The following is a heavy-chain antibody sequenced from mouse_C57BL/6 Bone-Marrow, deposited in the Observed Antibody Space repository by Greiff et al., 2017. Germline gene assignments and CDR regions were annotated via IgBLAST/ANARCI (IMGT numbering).Heavy chain of an antibody. V-gene: IGHV1-52*01. CDR1: GYTFTSYW. CDR2: IDPSDSET. D-gene: IGHD3-2*02. J-gene: IGHJ3*01. Sequence: QVQLQQPGAELVRPGSSVKLSCKASGYTFTSYWMHWVKQRPIQGLEWIGNIDPSDSETHYNQQFKDKATLTVDKSSSTAYMLLSSLTSADSAVYYCARGGQLRVVAYWGQGTLVTVSA. CDR3: ARGGQLRVVAY.